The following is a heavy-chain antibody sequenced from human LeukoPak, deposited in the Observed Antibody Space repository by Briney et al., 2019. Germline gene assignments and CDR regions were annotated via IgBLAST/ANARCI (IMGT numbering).Heavy chain of an antibody. Sequence: ASVKVSCKASGDTFTGYYMHWVRQAPGQGLEWMGWINPNSGGTNYAQKFQGRVTMTRDTSISTAYMELSRLRSDDTAVYYCARELGYCSGGSCLYFDYWGQGTLVTVSS. CDR2: INPNSGGT. CDR1: GDTFTGYY. D-gene: IGHD2-15*01. J-gene: IGHJ4*02. CDR3: ARELGYCSGGSCLYFDY. V-gene: IGHV1-2*02.